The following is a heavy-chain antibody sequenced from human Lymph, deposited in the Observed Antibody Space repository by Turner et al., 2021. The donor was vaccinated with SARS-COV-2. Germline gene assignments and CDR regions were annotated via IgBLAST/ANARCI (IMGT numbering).Heavy chain of an antibody. D-gene: IGHD4-17*01. J-gene: IGHJ4*02. Sequence: EVQLLESGGGLVQPGGSLRLSCAASGFTFSSYAMSWVRQAPGKGLEWVSTISSSGGSTYYADSVKGRFTISRDNSKNTLYLQMNSLRAEDTAIYYCARVLPYGDYFDYWGQGTLVTVSS. CDR1: GFTFSSYA. CDR2: ISSSGGST. CDR3: ARVLPYGDYFDY. V-gene: IGHV3-23*01.